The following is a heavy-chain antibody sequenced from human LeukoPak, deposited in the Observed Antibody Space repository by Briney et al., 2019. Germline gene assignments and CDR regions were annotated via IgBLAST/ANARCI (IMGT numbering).Heavy chain of an antibody. D-gene: IGHD1-14*01. CDR2: IYYSGST. Sequence: PSETLSPTCTVSGGSISNFYWSWIRQPPGKGLEWIGYIYYSGSTSYNPSLKSRVTISLDTSKNQFSLKLSSVTAADTAVYYCAKTNSFTGHDSWGQGTLVTVSS. CDR3: AKTNSFTGHDS. J-gene: IGHJ4*02. V-gene: IGHV4-59*01. CDR1: GGSISNFY.